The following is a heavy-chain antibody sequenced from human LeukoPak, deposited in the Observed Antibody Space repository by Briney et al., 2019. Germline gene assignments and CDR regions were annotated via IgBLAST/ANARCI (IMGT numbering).Heavy chain of an antibody. CDR2: IYHTWTT. J-gene: IGHJ4*02. V-gene: IGHV4-31*03. Sequence: SETLSLTCTVSGDFISSGGYYWSWIRQHPGKGLEWIGYIYHTWTTYYNPSLKSRVSLSVDTSENQFSLKLSSVTAADTAVYYCARASTYFDNWGQGTLVAVSS. CDR3: ARASTYFDN. CDR1: GDFISSGGYY.